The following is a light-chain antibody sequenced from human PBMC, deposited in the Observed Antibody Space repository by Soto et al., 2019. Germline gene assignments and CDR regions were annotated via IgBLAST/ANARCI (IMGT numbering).Light chain of an antibody. CDR3: QSYDSSLSGV. CDR1: SSNFGAGYD. J-gene: IGLJ3*02. CDR2: GNI. Sequence: QSVLTQPASVSGAPGQRVTISCTGSSSNFGAGYDVHWYQQLPGTAPKLLIYGNINRPSGVPDRFSGSKSGTSASLAITGLQTEDEADYYCQSYDSSLSGVFGGGTKLTVL. V-gene: IGLV1-40*01.